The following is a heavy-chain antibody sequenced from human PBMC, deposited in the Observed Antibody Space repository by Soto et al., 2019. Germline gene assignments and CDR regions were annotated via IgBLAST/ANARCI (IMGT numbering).Heavy chain of an antibody. Sequence: QVQLAQSANEVKKPGTSVRVSCKAAGYTFIRYGIAWVRQAPGKGLEWMGWISPYNDYTVYAQKFQGRVSMTADTSTRTVYMNLRGLKSDDTAVYYCARGGYYDNSWGKLSHYGLDVWGQGTSVSVS. J-gene: IGHJ6*02. CDR2: ISPYNDYT. V-gene: IGHV1-18*01. CDR3: ARGGYYDNSWGKLSHYGLDV. CDR1: GYTFIRYG. D-gene: IGHD3-16*01.